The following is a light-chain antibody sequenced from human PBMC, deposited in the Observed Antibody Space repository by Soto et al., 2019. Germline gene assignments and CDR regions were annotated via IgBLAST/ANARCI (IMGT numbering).Light chain of an antibody. J-gene: IGKJ2*01. CDR2: LGS. Sequence: DIVMTQSPLSLPVTPGEPASISCRSSQSLLHSNGYNYLDWYLQKPGQSPQVLIYLGSNRASGIPDRFSGSGSGTDFSLKISRVEAEDVGVYYCKQVRQPPYTFGQGTKLEIK. CDR1: QSLLHSNGYNY. V-gene: IGKV2-28*01. CDR3: KQVRQPPYT.